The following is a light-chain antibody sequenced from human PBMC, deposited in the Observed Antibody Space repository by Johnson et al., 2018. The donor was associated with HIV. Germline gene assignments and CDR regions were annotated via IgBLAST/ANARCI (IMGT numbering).Light chain of an antibody. CDR3: GTWDSSLSTYV. CDR1: SSNIGNNY. J-gene: IGLJ1*01. V-gene: IGLV1-51*01. CDR2: DNN. Sequence: QSVLTQPPSVSAAPGQKVTISCSGSSSNIGNNYVSWYQQFPGTAPKLLIYDNNKRPSGIPDRFSGSKSGTSATLGITGLQTGDEADYYCGTWDSSLSTYVFGSGIKVTVL.